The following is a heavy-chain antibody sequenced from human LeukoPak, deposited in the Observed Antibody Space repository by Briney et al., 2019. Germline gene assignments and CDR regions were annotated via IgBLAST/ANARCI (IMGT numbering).Heavy chain of an antibody. CDR3: ARLPPSRAGD. CDR2: ISWNSGSI. J-gene: IGHJ4*02. Sequence: GGSLRLSCAASGFTFDDYAMHWVRQAPGKGLEWVSGISWNSGSIGYADSVKGRFTISRDNAKNSLYLQMNSLRAEDTAVYYCARLPPSRAGDWGQGTLVTVSS. CDR1: GFTFDDYA. D-gene: IGHD2-15*01. V-gene: IGHV3-9*01.